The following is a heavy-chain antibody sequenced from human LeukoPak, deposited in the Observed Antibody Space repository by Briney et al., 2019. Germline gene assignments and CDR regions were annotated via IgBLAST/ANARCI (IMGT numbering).Heavy chain of an antibody. CDR2: IHYSGST. J-gene: IGHJ6*02. Sequence: PSETLSLTCIVSGGSISSTVSYWGWVRQPPGKGLEWIGSIHYSGSTYYIPSLKSRITISLDMSKNQYSLKLTSVTAADTAVYYCARHPTWFGDPEAGYYYYGMDVWGQGTTVTVSS. D-gene: IGHD3-10*01. CDR3: ARHPTWFGDPEAGYYYYGMDV. CDR1: GGSISSTVSY. V-gene: IGHV4-39*07.